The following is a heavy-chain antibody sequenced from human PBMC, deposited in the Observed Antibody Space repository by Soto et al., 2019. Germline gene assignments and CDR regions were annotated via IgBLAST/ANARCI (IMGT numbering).Heavy chain of an antibody. Sequence: GGSLRLSCAASGFTFSTYAMAWVRQAPGKGLEWVSGVSASGLNTDYTDPVKGRFYISRDNSKNTLYLEMNTLRPEDTAVYYCPNATRAVDTRNYYYGVDAWGQGTTVPVSS. CDR3: PNATRAVDTRNYYYGVDA. CDR1: GFTFSTYA. CDR2: VSASGLNT. V-gene: IGHV3-23*01. J-gene: IGHJ6*02. D-gene: IGHD5-18*01.